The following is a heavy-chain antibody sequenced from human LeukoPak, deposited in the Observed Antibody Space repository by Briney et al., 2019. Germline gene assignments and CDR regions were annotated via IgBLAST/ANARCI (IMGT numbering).Heavy chain of an antibody. V-gene: IGHV4-59*08. Sequence: SETLSLTCTVSGGSISSYYWSWIRQPPGKGLEWIGYIYYSGSTNYNPSLKSRVTISVDTSKNQFSLKLSSVTAADTAVYYCARWGPKDYYDSSGYYYGIFDYWGQGTLVTVSS. J-gene: IGHJ4*02. CDR2: IYYSGST. CDR3: ARWGPKDYYDSSGYYYGIFDY. CDR1: GGSISSYY. D-gene: IGHD3-22*01.